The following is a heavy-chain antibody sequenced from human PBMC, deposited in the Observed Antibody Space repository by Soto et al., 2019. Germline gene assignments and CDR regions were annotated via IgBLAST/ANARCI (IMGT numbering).Heavy chain of an antibody. V-gene: IGHV3-23*01. Sequence: GGSLRLSCAASGFTFSSYAMSWVRQAPGKGLEWVSAISGSGGSTYYADSVKGRFTISRDNSKNTLYLQMNSLRAEDAAVYYCASCYSGSRYYYYYGMDVWGQGTTVTVSS. J-gene: IGHJ6*02. D-gene: IGHD1-26*01. CDR3: ASCYSGSRYYYYYGMDV. CDR1: GFTFSSYA. CDR2: ISGSGGST.